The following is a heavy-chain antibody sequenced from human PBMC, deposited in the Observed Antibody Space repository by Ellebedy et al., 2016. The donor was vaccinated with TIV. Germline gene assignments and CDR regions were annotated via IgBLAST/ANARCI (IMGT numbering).Heavy chain of an antibody. D-gene: IGHD6-19*01. Sequence: AASVKVSCKASGGTFSTSAINWVRQAPGHGLEWVGGIIPLFGTANYAQKFQGRVTITADESTSTAYMELSSLRTEDTAVYYCARAHSSGWFYFDYWGQGTLVTVST. J-gene: IGHJ4*02. CDR1: GGTFSTSA. V-gene: IGHV1-69*13. CDR3: ARAHSSGWFYFDY. CDR2: IIPLFGTA.